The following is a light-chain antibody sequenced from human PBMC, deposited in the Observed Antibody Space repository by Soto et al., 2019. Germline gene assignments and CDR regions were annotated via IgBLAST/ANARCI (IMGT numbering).Light chain of an antibody. CDR2: DVS. J-gene: IGLJ1*01. V-gene: IGLV2-14*03. CDR3: SSFRSSSTSYV. CDR1: SSDIGDSKY. Sequence: QSVLTQPASVSGSPGQSITISCTGTSSDIGDSKYVSWYQQHPGKAPKLVIYDVSNRPSGVSNRFSGSESANTASLTISGLQAEDEADYYCSSFRSSSTSYVFGTGTKLTVL.